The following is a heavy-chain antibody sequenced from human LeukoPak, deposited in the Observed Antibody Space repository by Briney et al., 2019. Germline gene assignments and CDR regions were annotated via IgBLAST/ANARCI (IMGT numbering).Heavy chain of an antibody. CDR3: ARAVCSSTSCYGEWFDP. CDR1: GYTFTSYD. J-gene: IGHJ5*02. CDR2: MNPNSGNT. V-gene: IGHV1-8*01. D-gene: IGHD2-2*01. Sequence: ASVKVSCKASGYTFTSYDINWVRQATGRGLEWMGWMNPNSGNTGYAQKFQGRVTMTRNTSISTAYMELSSLRSEDTAVYYCARAVCSSTSCYGEWFDPWGQGTLVTVSS.